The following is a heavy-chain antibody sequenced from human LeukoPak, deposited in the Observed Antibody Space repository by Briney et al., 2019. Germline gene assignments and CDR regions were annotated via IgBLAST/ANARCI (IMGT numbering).Heavy chain of an antibody. CDR2: IYSGGST. D-gene: IGHD5-24*01. J-gene: IGHJ6*03. Sequence: PGGSLRLSCAASGFTVSSNYVSWVRQAPGKGLEWVSVIYSGGSTYYADSVKGRFTISRDNSKNTLYLQMNSLRAEDTAVYYCARVRVEMATIFYYYHMDVWGKGTTVTISS. CDR3: ARVRVEMATIFYYYHMDV. CDR1: GFTVSSNY. V-gene: IGHV3-53*01.